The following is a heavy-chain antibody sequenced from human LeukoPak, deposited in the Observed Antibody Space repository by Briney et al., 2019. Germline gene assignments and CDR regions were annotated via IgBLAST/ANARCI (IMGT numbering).Heavy chain of an antibody. CDR1: GYTFTGYY. Sequence: GASVKVSCKASGYTFTGYYMHWVRQAPGQGLEWMGWINPNSGGTNYAQKFQGRVTMTRDTSISTAYMELSRLRSDDTAVYYCASALYCSGGSCYDYWGQGTLVTVSS. V-gene: IGHV1-2*02. D-gene: IGHD2-15*01. CDR2: INPNSGGT. J-gene: IGHJ4*02. CDR3: ASALYCSGGSCYDY.